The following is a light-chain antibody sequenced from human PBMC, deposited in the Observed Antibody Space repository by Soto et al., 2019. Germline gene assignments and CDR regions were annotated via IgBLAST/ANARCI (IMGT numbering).Light chain of an antibody. CDR1: SSDVGGYNY. CDR3: TSYTSAGAPVL. CDR2: GVT. V-gene: IGLV2-14*03. J-gene: IGLJ2*01. Sequence: QSVLTQAASVSGSPGQSITISCTGTSSDVGGYNYVSWYQHHPGKAPELIIYGVTNRPSGVSLRFSGSKSGNTASLTISGLQAEDEADYYCTSYTSAGAPVLFGGGTKVTVL.